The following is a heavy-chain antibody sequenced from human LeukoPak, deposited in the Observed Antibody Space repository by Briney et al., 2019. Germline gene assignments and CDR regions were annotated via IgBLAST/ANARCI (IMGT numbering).Heavy chain of an antibody. CDR2: IYYSGST. Sequence: SETLSLTCTVSGGSISSYYWGWIRQPPGKGLEWIGSIYYSGSTYYNPSLKSRVTISVDTSKNQFSLKLSSVTAADTAVYYCAREGLAANPYPIDYWSQGTLVTVSS. V-gene: IGHV4-39*07. CDR3: AREGLAANPYPIDY. CDR1: GGSISSYY. J-gene: IGHJ4*02. D-gene: IGHD6-13*01.